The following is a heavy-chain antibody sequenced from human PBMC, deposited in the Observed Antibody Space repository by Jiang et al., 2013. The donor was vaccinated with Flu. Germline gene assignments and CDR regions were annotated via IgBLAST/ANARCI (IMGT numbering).Heavy chain of an antibody. Sequence: SQTLSLTCAISGDSVSSNSAAWNWIRQSPSRGLEWLGRTYYRSKWYNDYAVSVKSRITINPDTSKNQFSLQLNSVTPEDTAVYYCARDPEDILTGYTDAFDIWGQGTMVTVSS. CDR3: ARDPEDILTGYTDAFDI. D-gene: IGHD3-9*01. V-gene: IGHV6-1*01. J-gene: IGHJ3*02. CDR2: TYYRSKWYN. CDR1: GDSVSSNSAA.